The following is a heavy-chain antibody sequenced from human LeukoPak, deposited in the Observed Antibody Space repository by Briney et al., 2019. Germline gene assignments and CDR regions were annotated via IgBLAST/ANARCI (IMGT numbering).Heavy chain of an antibody. V-gene: IGHV3-9*01. Sequence: GRSLRLSCAASGFTFDDYAMHWVRQAPGKGLEWVSGISWNSGSTGYADSVKGRFTISRDNAKNSLYLQMNSLRAEDTALYYCAKDGYYYGSGSYRVGPFDYWGQGTLVTVSS. CDR3: AKDGYYYGSGSYRVGPFDY. J-gene: IGHJ4*02. CDR2: ISWNSGST. CDR1: GFTFDDYA. D-gene: IGHD3-10*01.